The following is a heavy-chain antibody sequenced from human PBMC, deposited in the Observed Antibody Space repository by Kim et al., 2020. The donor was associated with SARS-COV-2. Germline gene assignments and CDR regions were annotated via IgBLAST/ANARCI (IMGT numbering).Heavy chain of an antibody. D-gene: IGHD2-2*01. V-gene: IGHV3-11*05. CDR1: GFSFSDHY. J-gene: IGHJ6*02. Sequence: GGSLRLSCAASGFSFSDHYMTWIRLAPGKGLEWVSYISSTSRHTNYADSVKGRFTISRDNAKNSVYLQMNSLRAEDTAVYYCARGGSSPPEIYYNNGMDVWGQGTTVTVSS. CDR2: ISSTSRHT. CDR3: ARGGSSPPEIYYNNGMDV.